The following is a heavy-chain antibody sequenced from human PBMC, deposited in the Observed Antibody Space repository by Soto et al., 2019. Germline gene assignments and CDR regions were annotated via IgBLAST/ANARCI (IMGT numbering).Heavy chain of an antibody. V-gene: IGHV3-33*01. J-gene: IGHJ2*01. CDR3: ARDVMVTAMVMWYFDL. CDR2: IWYDGSNK. Sequence: QVQLVESGGGVVQPGRSLRLSCAASGFTFSSYGMHWVRQAPGKGLEWVAVIWYDGSNKYYADSVKGRFTISRDNSKNXLYLQMNSLGAEDTAVYYCARDVMVTAMVMWYFDLWGRGTLVTVSS. D-gene: IGHD2-21*02. CDR1: GFTFSSYG.